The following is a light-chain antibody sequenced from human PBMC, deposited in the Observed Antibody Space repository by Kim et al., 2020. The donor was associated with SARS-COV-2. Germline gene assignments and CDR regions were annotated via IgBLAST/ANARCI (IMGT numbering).Light chain of an antibody. Sequence: VSPGQSATPSCRASQSVSSNLAWDQQKPGQAPRLLIYGASTRATGIPARFSGSGSGTEFTLTISSLQSEDFAVYYCQQYNNWPPNTFGQGTKLEIK. CDR1: QSVSSN. CDR3: QQYNNWPPNT. J-gene: IGKJ2*01. V-gene: IGKV3-15*01. CDR2: GAS.